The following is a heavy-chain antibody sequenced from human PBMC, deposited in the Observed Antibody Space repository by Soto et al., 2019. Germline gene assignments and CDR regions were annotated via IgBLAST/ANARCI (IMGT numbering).Heavy chain of an antibody. D-gene: IGHD3-16*02. CDR3: ARDPHLSFRYYFDY. J-gene: IGHJ4*02. Sequence: GGSLRLSCAASGFTFSSYAMHWVRQAPGKGLEWVAVISYDGSNKYYADSVKGRFTISRDNSKNTLYLQMNSLRAEDTAVYYCARDPHLSFRYYFDYWGQETLVTVSS. CDR1: GFTFSSYA. CDR2: ISYDGSNK. V-gene: IGHV3-30-3*01.